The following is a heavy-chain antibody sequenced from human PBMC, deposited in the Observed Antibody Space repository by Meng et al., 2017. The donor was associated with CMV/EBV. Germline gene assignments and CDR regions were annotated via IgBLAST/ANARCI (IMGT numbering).Heavy chain of an antibody. D-gene: IGHD6-13*01. J-gene: IGHJ6*02. CDR2: ISGSGGST. Sequence: GGSLRLSCAASGFTFSSYAMSWVRQAPGKGLEWVSAISGSGGSTYYADSVKGRFTISRDNSKNTLYLQMNSLRAEDTAVYYCAKDLDSSSWNYYYGMDVWGQGTTVTVSS. V-gene: IGHV3-23*01. CDR3: AKDLDSSSWNYYYGMDV. CDR1: GFTFSSYA.